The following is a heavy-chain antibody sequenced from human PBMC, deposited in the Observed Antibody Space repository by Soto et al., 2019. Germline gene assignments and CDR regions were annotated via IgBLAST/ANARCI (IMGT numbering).Heavy chain of an antibody. D-gene: IGHD3-10*01. CDR1: GFSFRSYY. CDR3: ARVGTDYGSGSPYYSDY. CDR2: ISPSSSFL. Sequence: GGSLRLSCAASGFSFRSYYLNWVRQAPGRGLEWVSSISPSSSFLSYADSVKGRFTISRDNAKSPVHLQMNSLRAEDTAVYFCARVGTDYGSGSPYYSDYWGQGTLVTVSS. J-gene: IGHJ4*02. V-gene: IGHV3-21*06.